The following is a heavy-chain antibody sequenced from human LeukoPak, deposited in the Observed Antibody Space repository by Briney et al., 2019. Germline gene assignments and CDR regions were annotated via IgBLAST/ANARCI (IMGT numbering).Heavy chain of an antibody. CDR1: GFTFRNSS. J-gene: IGHJ4*02. Sequence: GGSLRLSCAASGFTFRNSSSSWIRQAPGKGLEWVSTISNSGDRTLYADSVKGRFLISRDNSKNTLYLQMNSLRAEDRAVYYCASSAYSKGNYFDYWGQGTLVTVSS. D-gene: IGHD4-11*01. V-gene: IGHV3-23*01. CDR3: ASSAYSKGNYFDY. CDR2: ISNSGDRT.